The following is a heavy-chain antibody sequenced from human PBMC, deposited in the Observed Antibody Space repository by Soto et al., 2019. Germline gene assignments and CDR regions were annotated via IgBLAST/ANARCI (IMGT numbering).Heavy chain of an antibody. V-gene: IGHV3-53*01. CDR3: ARSGYSFAWGY. J-gene: IGHJ4*02. D-gene: IGHD5-18*01. CDR1: GFLVNSAY. CDR2: INSDGST. Sequence: EVQLVESGGDLIPPGGSLRLSCAASGFLVNSAYMTWVRQAPGKGLEWLSMINSDGSTLYAESVKGGFTISRDNSKNRLDLQMNSLRAEDTAMYYCARSGYSFAWGYWGQGTLVIVTS.